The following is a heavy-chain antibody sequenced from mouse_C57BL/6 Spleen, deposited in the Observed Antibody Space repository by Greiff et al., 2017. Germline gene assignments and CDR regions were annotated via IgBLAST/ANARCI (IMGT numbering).Heavy chain of an antibody. Sequence: VKLMESGPGLVAPSQSLSITCTVSGFSLTSYGVDWVRQPPGKGLEWLGVIWGGGNTNYNSALMSGLSISKDNSKWQVFLKMNSLQTDDTAMYYCARRSGDAMDYWGQGTSVTVSS. CDR1: GFSLTSYG. V-gene: IGHV2-9*01. CDR3: ARRSGDAMDY. CDR2: IWGGGNT. J-gene: IGHJ4*01.